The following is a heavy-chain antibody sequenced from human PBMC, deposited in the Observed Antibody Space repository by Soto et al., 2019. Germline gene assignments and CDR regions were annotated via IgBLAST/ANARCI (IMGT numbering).Heavy chain of an antibody. V-gene: IGHV3-23*01. CDR3: AKGIVRGSYPHNY. Sequence: EVPLLESGGGLVQPGGSLRLSCAASGFTFSSYAMSWVRQAPGKGLEWVSAISGSGGSTYYADSVKGRFTISRDNSKNTLYLQMNSLRAEDTAVYYCAKGIVRGSYPHNYWGQGTLVTVSS. J-gene: IGHJ4*02. D-gene: IGHD1-26*01. CDR1: GFTFSSYA. CDR2: ISGSGGST.